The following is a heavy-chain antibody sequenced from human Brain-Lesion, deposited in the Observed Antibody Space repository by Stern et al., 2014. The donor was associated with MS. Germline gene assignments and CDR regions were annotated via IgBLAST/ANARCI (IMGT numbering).Heavy chain of an antibody. Sequence: VQLVESGGGLVQPGGSLRLSCDASGFNFSSYWMHWVRQFPEKGLFWVSQINRDGSDTSYADSVKGRFSISRDNIRNMLYLRMTSLRAEDTAVYYCARGVGDYWGQGARVTVSS. J-gene: IGHJ4*02. CDR1: GFNFSSYW. D-gene: IGHD3-16*01. V-gene: IGHV3-74*02. CDR2: INRDGSDT. CDR3: ARGVGDY.